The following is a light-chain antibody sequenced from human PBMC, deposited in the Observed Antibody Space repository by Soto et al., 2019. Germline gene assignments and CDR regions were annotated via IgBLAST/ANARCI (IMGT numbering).Light chain of an antibody. Sequence: DIQMTXXPXXXXXSXXDRXTXXXRASQNSIFDLNWVQQKPGRAPKLLIYAASSLQSGVPSRFSGGGSATDFTLTISSLQPEDFATYYCQQSFSTTWTFGHGTKVDIK. CDR2: AAS. V-gene: IGKV1-39*01. J-gene: IGKJ1*01. CDR1: QNSIFD. CDR3: QQSFSTTWT.